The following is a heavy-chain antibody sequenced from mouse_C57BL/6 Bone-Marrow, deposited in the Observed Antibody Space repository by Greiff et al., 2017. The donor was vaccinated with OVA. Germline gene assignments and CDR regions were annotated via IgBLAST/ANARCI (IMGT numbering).Heavy chain of an antibody. CDR1: GYSFTDYN. Sequence: VQLKQSGPELVKPGASVKISCKASGYSFTDYNMNWVKQSNGKSLEWIGVINPNDGTTSYNQKFKGQATLTVDQSSSTAYMQLNSLNSEDSAVYDCARTTSGSPNWYDGVWGTGTTVTVAS. CDR2: INPNDGTT. J-gene: IGHJ1*03. CDR3: ARTTSGSPNWYDGV. V-gene: IGHV1-39*01. D-gene: IGHD1-3*01.